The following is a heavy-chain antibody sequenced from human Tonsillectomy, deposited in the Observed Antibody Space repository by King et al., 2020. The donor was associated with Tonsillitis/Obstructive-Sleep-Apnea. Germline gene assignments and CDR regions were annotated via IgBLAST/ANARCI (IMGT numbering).Heavy chain of an antibody. CDR3: ARHYAYYMDV. CDR2: IDSIDSYT. V-gene: IGHV5-10-1*01. J-gene: IGHJ6*03. Sequence: QLVQSGAEVKKPGESLRISCKGSGYSFTSYWISWVRQMPGKGLEWMGSIDSIDSYTNYSPSFQGHVTISADKSISTAYLQWSSLKASDTAMYYCARHYAYYMDVWGKGTTVTVSS. CDR1: GYSFTSYW. D-gene: IGHD3-16*01.